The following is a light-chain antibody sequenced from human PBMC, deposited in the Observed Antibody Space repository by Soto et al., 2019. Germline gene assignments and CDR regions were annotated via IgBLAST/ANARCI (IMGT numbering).Light chain of an antibody. CDR2: GAS. CDR3: QQYGTSPRT. V-gene: IGKV3-20*01. J-gene: IGKJ1*01. Sequence: EIVLTQSPGTLSLSPGERATLSCRASQSISSGYLAWYQQKPGQAPRLLIYGASSRATDIPDRFSGSGSGTDFTLTISRLEPEDFAVYYCQQYGTSPRTFGQGTKV. CDR1: QSISSGY.